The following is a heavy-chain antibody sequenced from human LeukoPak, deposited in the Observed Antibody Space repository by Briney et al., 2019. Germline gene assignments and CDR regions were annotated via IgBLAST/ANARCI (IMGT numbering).Heavy chain of an antibody. CDR1: GFTFSTYT. CDR3: ASTTLDRTYYYYYMDV. CDR2: IYSGGST. D-gene: IGHD3/OR15-3a*01. Sequence: PGGSLRLSCAASGFTFSTYTMIWVRQAPGKGLEWVSVIYSGGSTYYADSVKGRFTISRDNSKNTLYLQMNSLRAEDTAVYYRASTTLDRTYYYYYMDVWGEGTTVTVSS. V-gene: IGHV3-66*02. J-gene: IGHJ6*03.